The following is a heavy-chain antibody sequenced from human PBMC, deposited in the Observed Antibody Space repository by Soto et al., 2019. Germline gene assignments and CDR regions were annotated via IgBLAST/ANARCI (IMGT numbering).Heavy chain of an antibody. J-gene: IGHJ3*02. CDR2: IYDTWTT. D-gene: IGHD3-10*02. CDR3: ARGIVRGGFDI. CDR1: GGSMSENDYY. V-gene: IGHV4-30-4*01. Sequence: QVQLQEAGPGLVRPSQTLSLTCTVAGGSMSENDYYWSWLRQSPGQGLQWIGYIYDTWTTSYSPSLKSRVTMSADTSRNQFSPKLTSVTAADTALYFCARGIVRGGFDIWGQGTLVTVSS.